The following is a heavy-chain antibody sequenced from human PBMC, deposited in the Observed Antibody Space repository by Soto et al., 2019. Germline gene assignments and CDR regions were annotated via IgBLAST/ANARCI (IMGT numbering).Heavy chain of an antibody. J-gene: IGHJ4*02. CDR3: ARGYQPEQQLAFDY. CDR2: INHSGST. CDR1: GGSFSGYY. V-gene: IGHV4-34*01. D-gene: IGHD6-13*01. Sequence: QVQLQQWGAGLLKPSETLSLTCAVYGGSFSGYYWSWIRQPPGKGLEWIGEINHSGSTNYNPSLTSRVTISVDTSKNQFSLKLSSVTAADTAVYYCARGYQPEQQLAFDYWGQGTLVTVSS.